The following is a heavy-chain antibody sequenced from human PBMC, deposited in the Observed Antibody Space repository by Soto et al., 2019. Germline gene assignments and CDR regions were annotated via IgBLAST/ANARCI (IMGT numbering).Heavy chain of an antibody. CDR1: GFRFGDYA. CDR2: ISWNSDKI. CDR3: AKGKFGEHPHFYY. D-gene: IGHD3-10*01. V-gene: IGHV3-9*01. J-gene: IGHJ4*02. Sequence: EVQLVESGGGLVRPGRSLRLSCAASGFRFGDYAMHWVRQAPGKGLERVSGISWNSDKIAYTDSVRGRFTISRDSAENSLYLEMNSLRSEDTALYYFAKGKFGEHPHFYYWGQGALVTVSS.